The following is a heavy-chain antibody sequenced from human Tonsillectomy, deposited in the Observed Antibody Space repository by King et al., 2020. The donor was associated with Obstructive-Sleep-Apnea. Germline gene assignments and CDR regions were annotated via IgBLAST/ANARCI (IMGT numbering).Heavy chain of an antibody. CDR2: IGSSAGSTYST. CDR1: GFTFSNYA. CDR3: ARGIAAAGDY. Sequence: VQLVESGGGLVQPGGSLRVSCAASGFTFSNYAMIWVRQAPGKGLEWVSGIGSSAGSTYSTYYADSVKGRFTISRDNSKNTLYLQMTSLRAEDTAIYYCARGIAAAGDYWGQGTLVTVSS. J-gene: IGHJ4*02. V-gene: IGHV3-23*04. D-gene: IGHD6-13*01.